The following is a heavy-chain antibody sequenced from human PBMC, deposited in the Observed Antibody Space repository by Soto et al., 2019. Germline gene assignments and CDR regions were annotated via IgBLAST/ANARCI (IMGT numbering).Heavy chain of an antibody. D-gene: IGHD2-2*02. CDR3: AKCAGDTATSCYRGIDY. V-gene: IGHV3-23*01. J-gene: IGHJ4*02. CDR1: GFTFSIYA. CDR2: ISYSGSST. Sequence: GESLKISCAASGFTFSIYAMSWVRQAPGKXLEWVSGISYSGSSTYYADSVKGRFTISRDNSKNTLYLQMNSLRGEDTAIYYCAKCAGDTATSCYRGIDYWGRGTLVTVSS.